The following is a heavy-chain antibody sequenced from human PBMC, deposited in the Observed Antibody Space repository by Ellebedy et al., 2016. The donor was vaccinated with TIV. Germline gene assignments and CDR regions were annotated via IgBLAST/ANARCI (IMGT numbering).Heavy chain of an antibody. V-gene: IGHV1-69*06. CDR2: IIPIFGTA. D-gene: IGHD2-15*01. CDR3: ARDAGYCSGGSCHRGSDP. J-gene: IGHJ5*02. Sequence: SVKVSXXASGGTFSSYAISWVRQAPGQGLEWMGGIIPIFGTANYAQKFQGRVTITADKSTSTAYMELSSLRSEDTAVYYCARDAGYCSGGSCHRGSDPWGQGTLVTVSS. CDR1: GGTFSSYA.